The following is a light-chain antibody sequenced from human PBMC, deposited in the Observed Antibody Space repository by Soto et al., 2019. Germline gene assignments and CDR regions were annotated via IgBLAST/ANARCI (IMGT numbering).Light chain of an antibody. J-gene: IGLJ1*01. CDR2: EVS. V-gene: IGLV2-14*01. CDR1: SSDVGRYDF. Sequence: QSVLTQPAAVSGSPGQAVTISCAGTSSDVGRYDFASWYQQYPGKAPKLIIYEVSSRPSGVPNGFSGSRYDNTAVLTITGLQAEEEADYYCSSYISTSSLDVFGTGSKVNVL. CDR3: SSYISTSSLDV.